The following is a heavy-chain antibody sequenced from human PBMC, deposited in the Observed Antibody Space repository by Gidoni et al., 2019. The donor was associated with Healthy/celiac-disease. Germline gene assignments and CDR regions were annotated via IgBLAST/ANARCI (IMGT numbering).Heavy chain of an antibody. J-gene: IGHJ6*02. Sequence: QVQLVQSGAEVKKPGASVRVSCKASGYTFTSYYMHWVRQAPGQGLEWMGIINPSGGSTSYAQKFQGRVTMTRDTSTSTVYMELSSLRSEDTAVYYCARVAVGDSSGYYYESELDYYYYGMDVWGQGTTVTVSS. D-gene: IGHD3-22*01. CDR1: GYTFTSYY. CDR2: INPSGGST. V-gene: IGHV1-46*03. CDR3: ARVAVGDSSGYYYESELDYYYYGMDV.